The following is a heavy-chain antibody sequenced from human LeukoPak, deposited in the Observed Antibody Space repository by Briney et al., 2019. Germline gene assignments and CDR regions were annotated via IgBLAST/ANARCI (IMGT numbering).Heavy chain of an antibody. CDR2: IYYSRST. V-gene: IGHV4-59*01. D-gene: IGHD5-18*01. J-gene: IGHJ4*02. CDR1: GGSISSYY. Sequence: SETLSLTCTVSGGSISSYYWSWIRQPPGKGLEWIGYIYYSRSTNYNPSLKSRVTISVDTSKNQFSLKLSSVTAADTAVYYCAREGVDTAMGSFDYWGQGTLVTVSS. CDR3: AREGVDTAMGSFDY.